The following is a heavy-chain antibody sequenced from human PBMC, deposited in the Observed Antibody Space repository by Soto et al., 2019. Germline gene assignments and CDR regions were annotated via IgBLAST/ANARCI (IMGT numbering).Heavy chain of an antibody. CDR2: IYYSGST. V-gene: IGHV4-59*01. J-gene: IGHJ6*02. Sequence: SETLSLTCTVSGGSISSYYWSWIRQPPGKGLEWIGYIYYSGSTNYNPSLKSRVTISVDTSKNQFSLKLSSVTAADTAVYYCARGEEGYCSSTSCYPYIYYYGMDVWGQGTTVTVSS. D-gene: IGHD2-2*01. CDR3: ARGEEGYCSSTSCYPYIYYYGMDV. CDR1: GGSISSYY.